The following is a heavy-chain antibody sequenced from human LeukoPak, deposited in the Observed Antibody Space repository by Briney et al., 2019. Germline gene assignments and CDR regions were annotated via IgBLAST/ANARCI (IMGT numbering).Heavy chain of an antibody. Sequence: GESLKISCQGSGYSFAYYWIAWVRQMPGKGLEWMGRIDPSDSYTNYSPSFQGHVTISADKSISTAYLQWSSLKASDTAMYYCARQSGSPLDWGQGTLVTVSS. CDR3: ARQSGSPLD. J-gene: IGHJ4*02. CDR1: GYSFAYYW. CDR2: IDPSDSYT. V-gene: IGHV5-10-1*01. D-gene: IGHD2-15*01.